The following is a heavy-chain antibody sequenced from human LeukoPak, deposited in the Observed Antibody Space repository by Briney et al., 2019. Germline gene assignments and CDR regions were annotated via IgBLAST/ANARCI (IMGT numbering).Heavy chain of an antibody. J-gene: IGHJ4*02. V-gene: IGHV3-66*01. CDR2: IYSGGST. CDR1: GFTVSSNY. D-gene: IGHD6-19*01. Sequence: GGSLRLSCAASGFTVSSNYMSWVRQAPGKGLEWVSVIYSGGSTYYADSVKGRFTISRDNSKNTVYLQMNSLRAEDTAVYYCAKTTAGYSSGRYPGWPVDYWGQGTLVTVSS. CDR3: AKTTAGYSSGRYPGWPVDY.